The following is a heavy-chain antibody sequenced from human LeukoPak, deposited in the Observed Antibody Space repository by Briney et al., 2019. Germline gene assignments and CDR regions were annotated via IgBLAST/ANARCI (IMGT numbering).Heavy chain of an antibody. CDR1: GGTFSSYA. CDR3: ARGTCDTHWFDP. D-gene: IGHD2-15*01. V-gene: IGHV1-69*04. CDR2: IIPILGIA. Sequence: SVKVSCKASGGTFSSYAISWVRQAPGQGLEWMGRIIPILGIANYAQKFQGRVTITADKSTSTAYMELSSLRSGDTAVYYCARGTCDTHWFDPWGQGTLVTVSS. J-gene: IGHJ5*02.